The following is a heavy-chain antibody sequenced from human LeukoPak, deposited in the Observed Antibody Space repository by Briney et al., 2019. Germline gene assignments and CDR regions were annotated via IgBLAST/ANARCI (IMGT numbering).Heavy chain of an antibody. D-gene: IGHD3-9*01. J-gene: IGHJ6*03. Sequence: GGSLRLSCAASGFTFSSYAMSWVRQAPGKGLEWVANIKQDGSEKYYVDSVKGRFTISRDNAKNSLYLQMNSLRAEDTAVYYCARDPLTLYDYYMDVWGKGTTVTVSS. CDR1: GFTFSSYA. V-gene: IGHV3-7*01. CDR3: ARDPLTLYDYYMDV. CDR2: IKQDGSEK.